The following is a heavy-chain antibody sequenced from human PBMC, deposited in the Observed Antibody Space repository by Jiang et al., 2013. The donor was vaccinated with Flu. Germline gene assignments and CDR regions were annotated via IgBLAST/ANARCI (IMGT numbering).Heavy chain of an antibody. CDR2: IYYSGST. CDR3: ARRHPVLDDFSLPGPYYFDY. Sequence: SGPGLVKPSETLSLTCTVSGGSISSSSYYWGWIRQPPGKGLEWIGSIYYSGSTYYNPSLKSRVTISVDTSKNQFSLKLSSVTAADTAVYYCARRHPVLDDFSLPGPYYFDYWGQGTLVTVSS. V-gene: IGHV4-39*01. J-gene: IGHJ4*02. D-gene: IGHD3-3*01. CDR1: GGSISSSSYY.